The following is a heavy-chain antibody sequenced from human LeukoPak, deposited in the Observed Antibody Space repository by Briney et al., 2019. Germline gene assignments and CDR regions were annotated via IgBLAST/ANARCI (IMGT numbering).Heavy chain of an antibody. CDR2: IDWNNGYI. CDR1: GFSFDDYA. CDR3: AKGLLAGGSTVGKVLDQ. D-gene: IGHD4-17*01. J-gene: IGHJ4*02. Sequence: GGSLRLSCTASGFSFDDYAMHWVRQVPGKGLEWVSGIDWNNGYIDYADSVKGRFTISRDNAKNSLYLQMNSLRGEDTASYHCAKGLLAGGSTVGKVLDQWGQGTLVTVSP. V-gene: IGHV3-9*01.